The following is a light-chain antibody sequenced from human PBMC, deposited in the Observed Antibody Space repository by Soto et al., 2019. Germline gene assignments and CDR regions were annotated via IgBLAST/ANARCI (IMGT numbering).Light chain of an antibody. J-gene: IGKJ1*01. CDR2: TAS. CDR1: QSISDN. Sequence: ETVMTQTPATLSLSPGERATLSCRASQSISDNLAWYQQKPGQAPRLIIYTASIRATGIPARFSGCGSGTEFTLTISSLQSEDSAIYYCQQYNDWPPWTFGQGTKVEIK. CDR3: QQYNDWPPWT. V-gene: IGKV3-15*01.